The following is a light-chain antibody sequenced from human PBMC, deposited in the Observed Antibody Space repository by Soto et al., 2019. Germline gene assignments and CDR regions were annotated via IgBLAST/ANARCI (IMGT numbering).Light chain of an antibody. V-gene: IGKV1-39*01. CDR1: QSINTY. J-gene: IGKJ1*01. Sequence: DIPMTQSPSSLSASVGDRVTITCRTSQSINTYLNWYHQKPGKAPKLLIYAASSLKSGVPSRFSGSASGTDFTLTISSLQPEDFATYYCQQSYTYPWTFGQGTKVDIK. CDR2: AAS. CDR3: QQSYTYPWT.